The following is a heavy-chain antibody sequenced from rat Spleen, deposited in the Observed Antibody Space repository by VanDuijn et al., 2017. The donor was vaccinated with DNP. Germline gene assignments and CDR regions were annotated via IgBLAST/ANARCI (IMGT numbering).Heavy chain of an antibody. J-gene: IGHJ2*01. CDR1: GFNFNDYW. D-gene: IGHD4-1*01. V-gene: IGHV4-2*01. Sequence: EVKLVASGGGLVQPGRSLKLSCAASGFNFNDYWMAWVRQAPGKGLEWIGQINKDSNTINYNPSLKDKFTMSRDNAQNTLYLEMSKLGSEDTATYYCARHRAYFDYWGQGVMVTVSS. CDR3: ARHRAYFDY. CDR2: INKDSNTI.